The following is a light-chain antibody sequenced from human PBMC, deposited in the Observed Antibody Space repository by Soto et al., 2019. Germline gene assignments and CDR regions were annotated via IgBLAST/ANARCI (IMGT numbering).Light chain of an antibody. CDR3: QQYDTYSRT. V-gene: IGKV1-5*03. Sequence: DIQMTQSPSTLSASVGDRVTITCRASQSISNWLAWYQQRPGKAPKLLIYKASSLEGGVPSRFSGSGSGTEFTLTISSLQPDDFATYYCQQYDTYSRTFGQGTKVENK. CDR1: QSISNW. CDR2: KAS. J-gene: IGKJ1*01.